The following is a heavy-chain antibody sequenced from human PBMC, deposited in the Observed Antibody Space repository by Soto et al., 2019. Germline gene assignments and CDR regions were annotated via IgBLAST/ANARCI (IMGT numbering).Heavy chain of an antibody. CDR3: ARDPLHRYYYGSGTHFDP. D-gene: IGHD3-10*01. J-gene: IGHJ5*02. CDR2: ISAYNGNT. V-gene: IGHV1-18*04. Sequence: ASVKVSCKASGYTFTSYGISWVRQAPGQGLEWMGWISAYNGNTNYAQKLQGRVTMTTDTSTSTAYMELRSLRSDNTAVYYCARDPLHRYYYGSGTHFDPWGQGTLVTVSS. CDR1: GYTFTSYG.